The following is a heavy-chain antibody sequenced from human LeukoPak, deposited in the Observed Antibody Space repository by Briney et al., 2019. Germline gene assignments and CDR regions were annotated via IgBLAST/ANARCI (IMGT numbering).Heavy chain of an antibody. V-gene: IGHV3-23*01. Sequence: GGSLRLSCAASGFTFSSYAMSWVRQAPGEGLEWVSAISGSGGSTYYADSVKGRLTISRDHSKNTTYLRMNSLIAENTAVYYCAKDENGSGWYSRVVYFDYWGQGTLVTVSS. CDR2: ISGSGGST. CDR3: AKDENGSGWYSRVVYFDY. D-gene: IGHD6-19*01. CDR1: GFTFSSYA. J-gene: IGHJ4*02.